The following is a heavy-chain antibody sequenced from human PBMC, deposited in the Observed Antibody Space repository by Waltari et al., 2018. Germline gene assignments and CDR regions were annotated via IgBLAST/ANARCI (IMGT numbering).Heavy chain of an antibody. CDR2: MYPGDSDT. D-gene: IGHD6-25*01. J-gene: IGHJ5*02. Sequence: EVQLVQSGAEVKKPGESLKISCKASGYRFSSDWIVWVRQRPGTGLEWLGMMYPGDSDTRYSPAFEGQVTISADKCINTAYLMLKSLKTSDTAMYYCAKGGIPNWFDPWGQGTLVTVSS. V-gene: IGHV5-51*01. CDR3: AKGGIPNWFDP. CDR1: GYRFSSDW.